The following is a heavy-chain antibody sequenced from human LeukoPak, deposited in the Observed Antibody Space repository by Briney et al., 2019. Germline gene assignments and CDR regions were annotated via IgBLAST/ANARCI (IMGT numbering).Heavy chain of an antibody. Sequence: PSETLSLTCTVSGGAIASGGYSWNWIRQSPGEGLEWIGCIYDRGPAYYNPSLKSRFTISVDRPKNQFFLNVTSLTAADTAVYYCARSRQASGLFSFWGQGTPIVVSS. CDR1: GGAIASGGYS. D-gene: IGHD3-10*01. CDR3: ARSRQASGLFSF. CDR2: IYDRGPA. J-gene: IGHJ4*02. V-gene: IGHV4-30-2*06.